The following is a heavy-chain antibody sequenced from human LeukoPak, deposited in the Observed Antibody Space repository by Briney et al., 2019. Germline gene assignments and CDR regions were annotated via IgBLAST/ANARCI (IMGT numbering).Heavy chain of an antibody. V-gene: IGHV3-30-3*01. D-gene: IGHD5-18*01. J-gene: IGHJ4*02. CDR3: ASIFSSGYSYFDY. Sequence: GGSLRLSCAASGFTFSSYPIHWVRQAPGKGLDWVAVISDDGYNPYYSDSVKGRFTISRDNSKNTVYLQMNSLRAEDTAVYYCASIFSSGYSYFDYWGQGTLVTVSS. CDR2: ISDDGYNP. CDR1: GFTFSSYP.